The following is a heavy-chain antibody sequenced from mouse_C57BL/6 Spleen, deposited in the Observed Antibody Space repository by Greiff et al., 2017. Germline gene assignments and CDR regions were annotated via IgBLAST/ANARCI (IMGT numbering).Heavy chain of an antibody. V-gene: IGHV1-39*01. D-gene: IGHD2-1*01. CDR3: AHYYGNYDWYFDV. CDR2: INPNYGTT. Sequence: EVQLQQSGPELVKPGASVKISCKASGYSFTDYNMNWVKQSNGKSLEWIGVINPNYGTTSYNQKFKGKATLTVDQSSSTAYMQLNSLTSEESAVYFCAHYYGNYDWYFDVWGTGTTVTVSS. CDR1: GYSFTDYN. J-gene: IGHJ1*03.